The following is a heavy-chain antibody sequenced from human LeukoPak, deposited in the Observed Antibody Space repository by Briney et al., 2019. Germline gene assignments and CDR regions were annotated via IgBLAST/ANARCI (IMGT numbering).Heavy chain of an antibody. CDR1: DYSITRGYY. J-gene: IGHJ6*03. CDR2: IYYNGNT. V-gene: IGHV4-38-2*02. D-gene: IGHD2-15*01. CDR3: ASIIQGYCSGGSCWRYYYYYMDV. Sequence: SETLSLTCIVSDYSITRGYYWGWIRQPPGKGLEWIGSIYYNGNTYSNPSLKSRVTISVDTSKNQFSLKLSSVTAADTAVYYCASIIQGYCSGGSCWRYYYYYMDVWGKGTTVTVSS.